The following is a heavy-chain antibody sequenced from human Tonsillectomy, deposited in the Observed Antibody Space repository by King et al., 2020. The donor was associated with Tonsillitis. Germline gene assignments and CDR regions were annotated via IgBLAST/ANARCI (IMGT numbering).Heavy chain of an antibody. V-gene: IGHV4-38-2*01. CDR3: ARTGXXXSFXXX. D-gene: IGHD6-13*01. Sequence: QLQESGPGLVKPSXTLSLTXAVSGXXIXSXXYWGWIRQPXGKGLXWXGSIYHSGSTYYNPSLKSRVTISVDTSTNQFSLKLSSVTAADTAVYYCARTGXXXSFXXXXGXXTXVTV. J-gene: IGHJ4*01. CDR2: IYHSGST. CDR1: GXXIXSXXY.